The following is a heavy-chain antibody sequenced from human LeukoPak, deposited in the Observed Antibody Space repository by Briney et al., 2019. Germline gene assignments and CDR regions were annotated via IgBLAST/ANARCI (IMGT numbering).Heavy chain of an antibody. V-gene: IGHV4-34*01. D-gene: IGHD3-22*01. Sequence: PSETLSLTCAVYGGSFSGYYWSWIRQPPGKGLEWIGEINHSGSTNYNPSLKSRVTISVDTSKNQFSLKLSSVTAADTAVYYCARGYYYDSSGYCYYLYYFDYWGQGTLVTVSS. CDR1: GGSFSGYY. CDR2: INHSGST. CDR3: ARGYYYDSSGYCYYLYYFDY. J-gene: IGHJ4*02.